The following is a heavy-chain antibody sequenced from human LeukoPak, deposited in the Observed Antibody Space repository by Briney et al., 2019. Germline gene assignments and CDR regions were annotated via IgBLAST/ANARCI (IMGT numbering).Heavy chain of an antibody. V-gene: IGHV3-74*01. D-gene: IGHD1-26*01. CDR3: VRDPPLEALLDP. J-gene: IGHJ5*02. CDR2: INSDGSST. CDR1: GFTFSSYW. Sequence: PGGSLRLSCAASGFTFSSYWMHWVRQAPGKGPVWVSRINSDGSSTRYPDSVKGRFTISRDNAKTTLYLQMNSLRVDDTPVYYCVRDPPLEALLDPMGQGTPVTVSS.